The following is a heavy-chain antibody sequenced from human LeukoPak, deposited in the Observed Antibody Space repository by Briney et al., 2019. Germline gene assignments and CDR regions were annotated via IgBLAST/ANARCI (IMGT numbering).Heavy chain of an antibody. CDR1: GVSISRYY. J-gene: IGHJ5*02. CDR3: ATSRDSSGYRNNWFDP. Sequence: SETLSLTCTVSGVSISRYYWSWIRQPPGKGLEWIGYIYYTGSTDYNPSLKSRVTISVDTSNNQFSLKLTSVTAADTAVYYCATSRDSSGYRNNWFDPWGQGTLVTVSS. D-gene: IGHD3-22*01. CDR2: IYYTGST. V-gene: IGHV4-59*03.